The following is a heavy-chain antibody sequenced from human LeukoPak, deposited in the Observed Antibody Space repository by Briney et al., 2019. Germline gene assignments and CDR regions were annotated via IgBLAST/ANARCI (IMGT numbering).Heavy chain of an antibody. CDR2: ISSNGGST. Sequence: GGSLRLSCSASGFTFSSYAMHWVRQAPGKGLEYVSAISSNGGSTYYADSVKGRFTISRDNSKNTLYLQMSSLRAEDTAVYYCAREGELLVDYWGQGTLVTVSS. V-gene: IGHV3-64D*06. D-gene: IGHD1-26*01. CDR3: AREGELLVDY. J-gene: IGHJ4*02. CDR1: GFTFSSYA.